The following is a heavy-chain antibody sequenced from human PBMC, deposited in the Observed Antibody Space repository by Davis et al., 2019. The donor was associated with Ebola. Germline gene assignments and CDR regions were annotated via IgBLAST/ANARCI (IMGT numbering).Heavy chain of an antibody. Sequence: PSETLSLTCTVSGGSISSYYWSWIRQPPGKGLEWIGYIYYSGSTNYNPSLKSRVTISVDTSKNQFSLKLSSVTAADTAVYYCARGDYDILTGYYYYYGMDVWGQGTTVTVSS. J-gene: IGHJ6*02. D-gene: IGHD3-9*01. V-gene: IGHV4-59*01. CDR2: IYYSGST. CDR1: GGSISSYY. CDR3: ARGDYDILTGYYYYYGMDV.